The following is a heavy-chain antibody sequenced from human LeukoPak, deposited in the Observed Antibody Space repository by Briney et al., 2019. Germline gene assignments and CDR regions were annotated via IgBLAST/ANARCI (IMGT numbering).Heavy chain of an antibody. Sequence: GGSLRLSCAASGFTFSSYGMHWVRQAPGKGLEWVAVIWYDGSNKYYADSVKGRFTISRDNSQNTLYLQMNSLRVEDTAVYYCAKDAIRGDGYWEFDYWGQGTLVTVSS. CDR3: AKDAIRGDGYWEFDY. D-gene: IGHD5-24*01. CDR2: IWYDGSNK. V-gene: IGHV3-33*06. CDR1: GFTFSSYG. J-gene: IGHJ4*02.